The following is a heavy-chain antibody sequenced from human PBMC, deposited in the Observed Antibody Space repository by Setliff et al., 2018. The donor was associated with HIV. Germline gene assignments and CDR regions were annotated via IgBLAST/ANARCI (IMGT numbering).Heavy chain of an antibody. CDR3: ARDRVAAKASSYDY. Sequence: GASVKVSCKASGYTFTGYYMHWVRQAPGQGLEWMGVIHPSGGSTSYAQSFQDRVTMTRDTSTSTVYMELSSLRSEDTAVFYCARDRVAAKASSYDYWGRGTLVTVSS. J-gene: IGHJ4*02. CDR2: IHPSGGST. CDR1: GYTFTGYY. V-gene: IGHV1-46*01. D-gene: IGHD2-15*01.